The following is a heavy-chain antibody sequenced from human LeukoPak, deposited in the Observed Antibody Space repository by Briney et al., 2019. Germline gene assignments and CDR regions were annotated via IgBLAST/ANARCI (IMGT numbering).Heavy chain of an antibody. CDR3: ARLPTVVTSAYYGLDV. Sequence: SGTLSLTCAVSGGSISSSNWWSWVRQPPGKGLEWIGEIYHSGSTNYNPSLKSRVTISVDKSKNQFSLKLSSVTAADTAVYYCARLPTVVTSAYYGLDVWGPGTTVIVSS. CDR1: GGSISSSNW. V-gene: IGHV4-4*02. CDR2: IYHSGST. J-gene: IGHJ6*02. D-gene: IGHD4-23*01.